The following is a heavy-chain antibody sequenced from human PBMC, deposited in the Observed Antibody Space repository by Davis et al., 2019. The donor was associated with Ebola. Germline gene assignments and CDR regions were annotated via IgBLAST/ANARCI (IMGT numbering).Heavy chain of an antibody. Sequence: ASVKVSCKASGYTFSTYAMHWVRQAPGQRLEWMGWINAGNGNTKYSQELQGRVSIIRDTSASTAYMELSSLRSEDTAVYYCARMDIAMVRMDYYYGMDVWGQGTTVTVSS. CDR1: GYTFSTYA. CDR3: ARMDIAMVRMDYYYGMDV. V-gene: IGHV1-3*03. J-gene: IGHJ6*02. CDR2: INAGNGNT. D-gene: IGHD5-18*01.